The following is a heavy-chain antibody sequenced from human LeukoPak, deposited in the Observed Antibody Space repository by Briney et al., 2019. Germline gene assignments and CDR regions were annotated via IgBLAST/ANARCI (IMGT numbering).Heavy chain of an antibody. J-gene: IGHJ4*02. V-gene: IGHV4-34*01. CDR2: INHSGST. CDR3: ARGLRLGIAAAGI. CDR1: GGSFSGYY. Sequence: SETLSLTCAVYGGSFSGYYGSWIRQPPGKGLEWIGEINHSGSTNYNPSLKSRVTISVDTSKNQFSLKLSSVTAADTAVYYCARGLRLGIAAAGIWGQGTMVTVSS. D-gene: IGHD6-13*01.